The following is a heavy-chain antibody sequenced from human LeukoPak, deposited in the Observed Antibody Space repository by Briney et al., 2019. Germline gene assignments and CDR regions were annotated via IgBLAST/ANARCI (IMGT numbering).Heavy chain of an antibody. CDR1: GFTFSSYW. V-gene: IGHV3-74*01. J-gene: IGHJ4*02. Sequence: RGGSLRLSCAASGFTFSSYWMHWVRQSPGKGLVWVSRIKTDGSDTYYADSVRGRFTISRDNAKNTLYLQMDSLRAEDTAVYFCARGDYSSHTLWGQGTLVTVSS. CDR3: ARGDYSSHTL. D-gene: IGHD4-11*01. CDR2: IKTDGSDT.